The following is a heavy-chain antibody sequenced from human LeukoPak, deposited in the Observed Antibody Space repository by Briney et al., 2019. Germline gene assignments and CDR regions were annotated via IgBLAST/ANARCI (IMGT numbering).Heavy chain of an antibody. V-gene: IGHV3-23*01. CDR2: ISGSGGST. CDR3: AKVSEADANIVSAFDI. J-gene: IGHJ3*02. D-gene: IGHD4/OR15-4a*01. Sequence: PGGSLRLSCAASGFTFSSYAMSWVRQAPGKGLEWVSAISGSGGSTYYADSVKGRFTISRDNSKNTLYLQMNSLRAEDTAVYYCAKVSEADANIVSAFDIWGQGTMVTVSS. CDR1: GFTFSSYA.